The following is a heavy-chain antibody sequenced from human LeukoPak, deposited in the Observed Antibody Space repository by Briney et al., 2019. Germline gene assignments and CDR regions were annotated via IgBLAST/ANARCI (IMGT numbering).Heavy chain of an antibody. J-gene: IGHJ4*02. CDR2: IYTGATT. V-gene: IGHV3-66*01. Sequence: GGSLRLSCAASGFTVSSNYMSWVRQAPGKGLEWVSIIYTGATTYYADSVKGRSTLSRDNSKNTLYLQMNSLRAEDTATYYCARVASRAFDYWGQGTLVTVSS. CDR1: GFTVSSNY. CDR3: ARVASRAFDY.